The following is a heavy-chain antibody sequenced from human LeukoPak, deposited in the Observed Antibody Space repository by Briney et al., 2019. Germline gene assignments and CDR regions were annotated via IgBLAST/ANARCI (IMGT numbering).Heavy chain of an antibody. D-gene: IGHD2-2*02. CDR1: GFTLSSYN. J-gene: IGHJ4*02. Sequence: GGSLRLSCAASGFTLSSYNINWVRQAPGKGLEWVAFIRYDGSNKYYADSVKGRFTISRDNSKNTLYLQMNSLRAEDTAVYYCAKDDGDIVVVPAAIHYWGQGTLVTVSS. CDR2: IRYDGSNK. V-gene: IGHV3-30*02. CDR3: AKDDGDIVVVPAAIHY.